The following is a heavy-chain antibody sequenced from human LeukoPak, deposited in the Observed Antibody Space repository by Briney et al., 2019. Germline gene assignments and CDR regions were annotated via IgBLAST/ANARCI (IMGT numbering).Heavy chain of an antibody. CDR3: ARRFGGYGVLYYYYYGMDV. CDR2: IYYSGST. Sequence: SETLSLTCTVSGGSISSYYWSWIRQPPGKGLEWIGYIYYSGSTNYNPSLKSRVTISVDTSKNQFSLKLSSVTAADTAVYYCARRFGGYGVLYYYYYGMDVWGQGTTVTVSS. CDR1: GGSISSYY. V-gene: IGHV4-59*12. D-gene: IGHD3-22*01. J-gene: IGHJ6*02.